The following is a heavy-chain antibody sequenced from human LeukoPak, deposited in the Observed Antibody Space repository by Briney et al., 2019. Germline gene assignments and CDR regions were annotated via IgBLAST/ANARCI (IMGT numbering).Heavy chain of an antibody. CDR1: GFTFSSSA. J-gene: IGHJ4*02. CDR3: ARDPSRPYSSSWLDY. Sequence: GGSLRLSCAASGFTFSSSAMSWVRQAPGKGLEWVSAISGSGGSTYYADSVKGRFTISRDNSKNTLYLQMNSLRAKDTAVYYCARDPSRPYSSSWLDYWGQGTLVTVSS. CDR2: ISGSGGST. V-gene: IGHV3-23*01. D-gene: IGHD6-13*01.